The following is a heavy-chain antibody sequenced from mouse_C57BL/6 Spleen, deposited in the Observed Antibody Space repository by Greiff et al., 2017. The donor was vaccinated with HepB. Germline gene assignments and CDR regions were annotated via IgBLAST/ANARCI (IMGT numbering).Heavy chain of an antibody. CDR2: IYPGDGDT. CDR3: ARRGGLYYFDY. J-gene: IGHJ2*01. Sequence: QVQLKQSGPELVKPGASVKISCKASGYAFSSSWMNWVKQRPGKGLEWIGRIYPGDGDTNYNGKFKGKATLTADKSSSTAYMQLSSLTSEDSAVYFCARRGGLYYFDYWGQGTTLTVSS. V-gene: IGHV1-82*01. CDR1: GYAFSSSW.